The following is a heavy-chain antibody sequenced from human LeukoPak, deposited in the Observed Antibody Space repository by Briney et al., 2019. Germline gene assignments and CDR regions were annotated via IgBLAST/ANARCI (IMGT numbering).Heavy chain of an antibody. J-gene: IGHJ4*02. D-gene: IGHD5-24*01. CDR1: GGSISSGDYY. Sequence: PSQTLSLTCTVSGGSISSGDYYWSWIRQPPGKGLEWIGYIYYSGSPNYNPSLKSRVTISVDTSKDQFSLKLSSVTAADTAVYYCARGMATIVWGQGTLVTVSS. V-gene: IGHV4-30-4*08. CDR2: IYYSGSP. CDR3: ARGMATIV.